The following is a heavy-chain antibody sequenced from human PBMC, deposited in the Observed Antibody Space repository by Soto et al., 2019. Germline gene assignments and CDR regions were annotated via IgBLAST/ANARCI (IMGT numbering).Heavy chain of an antibody. CDR2: IRSKAYGGTT. D-gene: IGHD2-21*02. V-gene: IGHV3-49*04. CDR1: GFTFGDYA. Sequence: LRLSCTASGFTFGDYAMSWVRQAPGKGLEWVGFIRSKAYGGTTEYAASVKGRFTISRDDSKSIAYLQMNSLKTEDTAVYYCTRDVRQYVTDAFDIWGQGTMVTVSS. CDR3: TRDVRQYVTDAFDI. J-gene: IGHJ3*02.